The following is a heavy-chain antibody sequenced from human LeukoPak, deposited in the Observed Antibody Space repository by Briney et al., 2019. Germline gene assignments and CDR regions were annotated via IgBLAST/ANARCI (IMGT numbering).Heavy chain of an antibody. J-gene: IGHJ4*02. CDR2: VNPNSGHT. CDR1: VYTFTGYY. V-gene: IGHV1-8*02. D-gene: IGHD2-15*01. CDR3: ARGAPGSYCSGGSCPYFDY. Sequence: GASVKVSCKASVYTFTGYYMHWVRQAPGQGLEWMGWVNPNSGHTGYAQKFQGRVTMTRNTSISTAYMELSSLRSEDTAVYYCARGAPGSYCSGGSCPYFDYWGQGTLVSVSS.